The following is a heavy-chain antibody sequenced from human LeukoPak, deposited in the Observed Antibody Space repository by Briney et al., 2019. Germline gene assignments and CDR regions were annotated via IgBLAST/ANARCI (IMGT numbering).Heavy chain of an antibody. D-gene: IGHD6-19*01. CDR3: ARARSSGWYRWFDP. V-gene: IGHV4-61*08. CDR1: GGSVSSGGYS. CDR2: IYYSGST. Sequence: SETLSLTCAVSGGSVSSGGYSWSWLRQPPGKGLEWIGYIYYSGSTNYNPSLKSRVTISVDTSKNQFSLKLSSVTAADTAVYYCARARSSGWYRWFDPWGQGTLVTVSS. J-gene: IGHJ5*02.